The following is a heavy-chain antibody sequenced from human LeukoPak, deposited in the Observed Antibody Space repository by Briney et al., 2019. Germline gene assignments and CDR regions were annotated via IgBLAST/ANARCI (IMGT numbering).Heavy chain of an antibody. Sequence: TGGSLRLSCAASGFSFSSYYMYWVRQAPEKGLVWVSRIKTDGSSTGYADSVKGRFTISRDNAKNTLYLQMNSLRVEDTAVYYRVAYNWNYPDYWGQGTLVTASS. CDR1: GFSFSSYY. D-gene: IGHD1-20*01. J-gene: IGHJ4*02. CDR2: IKTDGSST. CDR3: VAYNWNYPDY. V-gene: IGHV3-74*01.